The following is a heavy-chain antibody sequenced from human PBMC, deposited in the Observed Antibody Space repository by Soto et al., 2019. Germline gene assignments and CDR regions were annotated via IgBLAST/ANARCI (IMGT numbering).Heavy chain of an antibody. D-gene: IGHD3-3*01. CDR2: ISGGGGRT. Sequence: PGGSLRLSCAASGFPFITYAMNWVRQAPGKGLEWVSAISGGGGRTYYADSLKGRFTISRDNSKNSVYLQMNSLSAEDTAVYYCARGGDFGVGTQYYYYIYGMDVWGQGTTVTVSS. J-gene: IGHJ6*02. CDR3: ARGGDFGVGTQYYYYIYGMDV. V-gene: IGHV3-23*01. CDR1: GFPFITYA.